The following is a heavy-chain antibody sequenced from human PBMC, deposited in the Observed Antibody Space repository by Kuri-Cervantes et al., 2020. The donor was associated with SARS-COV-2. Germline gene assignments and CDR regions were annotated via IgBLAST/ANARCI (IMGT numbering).Heavy chain of an antibody. Sequence: GESLKISCAASGFTVSSNYMSWVRQAPGKGLEWVSVIYSGGSTYYADSVKGRFTISRDNSKNTLYLQVNSLRAEDTAVYYCARALGNYWGQGTLVTVSS. CDR2: IYSGGST. V-gene: IGHV3-53*01. CDR3: ARALGNY. J-gene: IGHJ4*02. CDR1: GFTVSSNY.